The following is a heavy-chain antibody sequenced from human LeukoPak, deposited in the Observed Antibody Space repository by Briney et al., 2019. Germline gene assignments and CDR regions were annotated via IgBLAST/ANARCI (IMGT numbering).Heavy chain of an antibody. Sequence: ASVKVSCKASGYTFTSYYMHWVRQAPGQGLEWMGIINPSGGSTSYAQKSQGRVTMTRDTSTSTVYMELSSLRSEDTAVYYCARESGALRFLEWLYTKPYNWFDPWGQGTLVTVSS. J-gene: IGHJ5*02. CDR3: ARESGALRFLEWLYTKPYNWFDP. CDR2: INPSGGST. V-gene: IGHV1-46*01. CDR1: GYTFTSYY. D-gene: IGHD3-3*01.